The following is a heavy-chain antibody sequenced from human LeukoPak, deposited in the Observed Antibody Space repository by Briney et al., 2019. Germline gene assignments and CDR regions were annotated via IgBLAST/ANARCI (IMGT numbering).Heavy chain of an antibody. CDR1: GGSISSYY. D-gene: IGHD3-22*01. Sequence: PSETLSLTCTVSGGSISSYYWSWIRQPAGKGLEWIGRIYTSGSTNYNPSLKSRVTMSVDTSKNQFSLKLSSVTAADTAVYYCARCGHYYDSSGYSGDAFDIWGQGTMVTVSS. V-gene: IGHV4-4*07. CDR2: IYTSGST. CDR3: ARCGHYYDSSGYSGDAFDI. J-gene: IGHJ3*02.